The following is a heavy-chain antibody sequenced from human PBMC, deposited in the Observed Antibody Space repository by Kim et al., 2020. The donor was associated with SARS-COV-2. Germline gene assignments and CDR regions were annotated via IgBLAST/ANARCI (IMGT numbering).Heavy chain of an antibody. J-gene: IGHJ3*02. D-gene: IGHD5-18*01. CDR3: ARPLGRIRGGYSYGHDAFDI. V-gene: IGHV4-39*01. CDR2: IYYSGST. Sequence: SETLSLTCTVSGGSISSSSYYWGWIRQPPGKGLEWIGSIYYSGSTYYNPSLKSRVTISVDTSKNQFSLKLSSVTAADTAVYYCARPLGRIRGGYSYGHDAFDIWGQGTMVTVSS. CDR1: GGSISSSSYY.